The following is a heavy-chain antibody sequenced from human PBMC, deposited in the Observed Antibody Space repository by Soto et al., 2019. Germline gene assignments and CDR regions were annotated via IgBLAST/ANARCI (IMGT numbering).Heavy chain of an antibody. CDR3: ARDGRRGYDMDV. V-gene: IGHV3-48*02. Sequence: GGSLRLSCVASGFTFTDYSVNWVRQAPGKGLEWVSFITASTTTIYYADSLKGRFTISRDNAKNSIYLQMNSLRDEDTAVYYCARDGRRGYDMDVWGQGTTVTVSS. D-gene: IGHD1-1*01. CDR1: GFTFTDYS. CDR2: ITASTTTI. J-gene: IGHJ6*02.